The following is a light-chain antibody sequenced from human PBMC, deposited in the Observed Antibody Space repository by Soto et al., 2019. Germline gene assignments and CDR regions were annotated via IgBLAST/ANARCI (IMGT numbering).Light chain of an antibody. CDR2: DAS. V-gene: IGKV1-5*01. J-gene: IGKJ4*01. Sequence: DIQMTQSPSTLSASVGDRVTITCRASQSISSWLAWYQQKPGKAPKLLIYDASSLESGVPSRFSGSGSGTEFTLTISSLQPDDLATHHCQQYNSYSRLTFGGGTKVEIK. CDR3: QQYNSYSRLT. CDR1: QSISSW.